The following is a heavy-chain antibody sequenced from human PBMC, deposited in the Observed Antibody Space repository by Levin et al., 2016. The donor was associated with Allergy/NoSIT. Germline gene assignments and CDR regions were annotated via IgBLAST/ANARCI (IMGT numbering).Heavy chain of an antibody. J-gene: IGHJ3*02. CDR1: GGSISSYY. Sequence: SETLSLTCTVSGGSISSYYWSWIRQPPGKGLEWIGYIYYSGSTNYNPSLKSRVTISVDTSKNQFSLKLSSVTAADTAVYYCARVTRITMVHDAFDIWGQGTMVTVSS. CDR3: ARVTRITMVHDAFDI. CDR2: IYYSGST. D-gene: IGHD3-10*01. V-gene: IGHV4-59*01.